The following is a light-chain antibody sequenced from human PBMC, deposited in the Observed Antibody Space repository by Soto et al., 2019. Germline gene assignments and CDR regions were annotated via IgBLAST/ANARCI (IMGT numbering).Light chain of an antibody. CDR2: GTS. CDR3: HQYGYSPNA. CDR1: RSVNSRY. Sequence: EIVLTQSPGTLSLSPGDRATLSCRASRSVNSRYLAWYQQKPGQAPRLLIYGTSSRATGIPDRFSGSGSGTDFTLTISRLEPEDFAVYYCHQYGYSPNAFGQGTDLEIK. J-gene: IGKJ2*01. V-gene: IGKV3-20*01.